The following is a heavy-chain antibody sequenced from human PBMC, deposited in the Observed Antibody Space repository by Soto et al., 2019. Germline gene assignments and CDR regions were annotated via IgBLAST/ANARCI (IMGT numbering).Heavy chain of an antibody. D-gene: IGHD6-19*01. CDR2: ISGSSRYT. V-gene: IGHV3-11*06. CDR1: GFNFSDHY. Sequence: QVQLVESGGGLVKPGGSLRLSCAASGFNFSDHYMNWIRQAPGKGLEWVSYISGSSRYTNFADSVKGRFTISRDNAKNSLYLQMNTLRAEDTDVYYLARHTSGWHYYDYWGQGTPVTVSS. J-gene: IGHJ4*02. CDR3: ARHTSGWHYYDY.